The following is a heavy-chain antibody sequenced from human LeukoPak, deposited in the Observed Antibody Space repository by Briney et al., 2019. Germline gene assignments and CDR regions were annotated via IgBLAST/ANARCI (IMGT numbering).Heavy chain of an antibody. CDR2: IYYSGST. J-gene: IGHJ6*02. CDR1: GGSISSYY. Sequence: SETLSLTCTVSGGSISSYYWSWIRQPPGKGLEWIGYIYYSGSTNYNPSLESRVAISVDASKNQFSLKLSSVTAADTAVYYCVRSGSYYDGMDVWGQGTTVTVSS. V-gene: IGHV4-59*01. CDR3: VRSGSYYDGMDV. D-gene: IGHD1-26*01.